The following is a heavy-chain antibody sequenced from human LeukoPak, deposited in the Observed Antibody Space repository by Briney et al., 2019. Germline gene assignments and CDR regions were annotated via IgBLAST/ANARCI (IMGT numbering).Heavy chain of an antibody. D-gene: IGHD1-14*01. J-gene: IGHJ6*02. Sequence: GGSLRLSCAASGFTFSSYAMSWVRQAPGKGLEWVSAISGSGGSTYYADSVKGRFTISRDNSKNTLYLQMNSLRAEDTAVYYCARGTELIYYYYGMDVWGQGTTVTVSS. CDR1: GFTFSSYA. CDR3: ARGTELIYYYYGMDV. V-gene: IGHV3-23*01. CDR2: ISGSGGST.